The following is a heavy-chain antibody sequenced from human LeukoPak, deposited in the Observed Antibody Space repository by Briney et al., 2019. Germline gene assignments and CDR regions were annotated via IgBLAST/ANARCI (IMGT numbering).Heavy chain of an antibody. V-gene: IGHV3-11*01. Sequence: GGSPRLSCAASGFTFSDYYMSWIRQAPGKGLEWVSFITSSAATMYYADSVKGRFTISRDNGKNSLYLQMNSLRAEDTAVYYCARGGVTSMIVVVSPYHYGLDVWGQGTTVTVSS. D-gene: IGHD3-22*01. CDR3: ARGGVTSMIVVVSPYHYGLDV. CDR1: GFTFSDYY. CDR2: ITSSAATM. J-gene: IGHJ6*02.